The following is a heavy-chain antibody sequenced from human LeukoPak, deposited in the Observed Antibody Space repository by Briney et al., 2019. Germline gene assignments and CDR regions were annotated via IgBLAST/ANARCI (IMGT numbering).Heavy chain of an antibody. J-gene: IGHJ5*02. CDR2: IIPIFGTA. Sequence: GASVKVPCKASGGTFSSYAISWVRQAPGQGLEWMGGIIPIFGTANYAQKLQGRVTITADESTSTAYMELSSLRSEDTAVYYCARDRRYYYDSSGSIGSYSVNWFDPWGQGTLVTVSS. CDR1: GGTFSSYA. V-gene: IGHV1-69*13. D-gene: IGHD3-22*01. CDR3: ARDRRYYYDSSGSIGSYSVNWFDP.